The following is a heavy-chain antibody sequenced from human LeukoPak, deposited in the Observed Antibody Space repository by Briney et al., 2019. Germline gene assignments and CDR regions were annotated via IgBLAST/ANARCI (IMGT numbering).Heavy chain of an antibody. CDR1: GFTFNSYV. CDR2: ISYDGSNK. V-gene: IGHV3-30*18. D-gene: IGHD5-18*01. J-gene: IGHJ4*02. CDR3: AKDRYSYAETYYFDY. Sequence: PGGSLRLSCAASGFTFNSYVMHWVRQAPGKGLEWVAVISYDGSNKYYADSVKGRFTISRDNSENTLYLQMNSLRAEDTAVYYCAKDRYSYAETYYFDYWGQGTLVTVSS.